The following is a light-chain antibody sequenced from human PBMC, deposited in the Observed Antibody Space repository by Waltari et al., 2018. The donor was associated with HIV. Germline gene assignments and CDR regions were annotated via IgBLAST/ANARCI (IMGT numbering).Light chain of an antibody. V-gene: IGLV2-14*01. Sequence: QSALTQPASVSGSLGQSITISCTGTSSDVGAYNSVSWYQQRPGKVPKLLIYEVNSRPSGIDNRFSGSKSGNTASRTISGLQVEDEADYYCSSFTGSNTYVFGSGTKVTVL. CDR1: SSDVGAYNS. CDR3: SSFTGSNTYV. CDR2: EVN. J-gene: IGLJ1*01.